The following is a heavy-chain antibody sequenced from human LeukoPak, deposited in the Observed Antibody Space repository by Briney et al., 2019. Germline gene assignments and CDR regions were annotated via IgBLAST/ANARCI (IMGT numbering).Heavy chain of an antibody. CDR3: VKGRYVRGITMVRGALYGMDV. D-gene: IGHD3-10*01. Sequence: GGSLRLSCSASGFTFSSYAMHWVRQAPGKGLEYVSAISSNGGSTYYADSVKGRFTISRDNSENTLYLQMSSLRAEDTAVYYCVKGRYVRGITMVRGALYGMDVWGQGTTVTVSS. CDR1: GFTFSSYA. V-gene: IGHV3-64D*09. CDR2: ISSNGGST. J-gene: IGHJ6*02.